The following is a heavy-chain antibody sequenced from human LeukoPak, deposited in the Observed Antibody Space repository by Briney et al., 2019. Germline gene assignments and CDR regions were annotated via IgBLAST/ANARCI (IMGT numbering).Heavy chain of an antibody. CDR2: IYYSGST. CDR1: GGSISSYY. J-gene: IGHJ4*02. V-gene: IGHV4-59*01. CDR3: ARMGTGYSSGYNFDY. Sequence: SETLSLTCTVSGGSISSYYWSWIRQPPGKGLEWIGYIYYSGSTNYNPSLKSRVTISVDTSKNQFSLKLSSVTAADTAVYYCARMGTGYSSGYNFDYWGQGTLVTVSS. D-gene: IGHD6-19*01.